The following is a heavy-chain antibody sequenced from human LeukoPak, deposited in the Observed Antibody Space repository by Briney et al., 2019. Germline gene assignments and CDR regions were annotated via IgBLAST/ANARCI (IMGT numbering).Heavy chain of an antibody. Sequence: GGSLRLSCAASGFTFSSYAMNWVRQAPGKGLEWVSYISSSSSYTNHADSVKGRFTISRDNAKNSLYLQMNSLRAEDTAVYYCARGNWFDPWGQGTLVTVSS. V-gene: IGHV3-21*05. CDR2: ISSSSSYT. CDR3: ARGNWFDP. CDR1: GFTFSSYA. J-gene: IGHJ5*02.